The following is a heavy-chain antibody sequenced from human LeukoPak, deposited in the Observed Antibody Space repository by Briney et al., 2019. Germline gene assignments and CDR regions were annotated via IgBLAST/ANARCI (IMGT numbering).Heavy chain of an antibody. J-gene: IGHJ4*02. V-gene: IGHV3-7*01. D-gene: IGHD1-26*01. CDR1: GLTLSSYW. CDR2: IKRDGSEK. Sequence: GGSLRLSCAASGLTLSSYWMSWVRQAPGKGLEGVANIKRDGSEKYYVDSVKGRFSISRDNAKNSLYLQMNSLRVEDMAVYYCVRDDGATKPCWGQGTLVTVSS. CDR3: VRDDGATKPC.